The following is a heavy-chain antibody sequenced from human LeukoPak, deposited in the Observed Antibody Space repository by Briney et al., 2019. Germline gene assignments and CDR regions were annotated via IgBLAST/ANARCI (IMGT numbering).Heavy chain of an antibody. CDR3: ARQKSMMTTSAGDVVWQFFDF. CDR2: LHYSGST. J-gene: IGHJ4*02. D-gene: IGHD2/OR15-2a*01. CDR1: GDSISFSGYY. V-gene: IGHV4-39*01. Sequence: SETLSLTCSVSGDSISFSGYYWAWIRQRPGKGLERMGSLHYSGSTYYNTSLKSRVSMSVDTYQNHFSLNLTSVTAADTSVFCCARQKSMMTTSAGDVVWQFFDFWGLGNLVTVSS.